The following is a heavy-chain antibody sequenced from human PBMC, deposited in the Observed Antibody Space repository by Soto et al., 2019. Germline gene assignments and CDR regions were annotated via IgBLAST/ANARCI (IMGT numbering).Heavy chain of an antibody. Sequence: PGGSLRLSCSASGFSFSSYAMHWVRQAPGKGLEYVSAISSNGGSTYYADSVKGRFTISRDNSKNTLYLQMSSLRAEDTAVYYCVKDGEDSYGLSSGSPWGQGTLVTVPA. J-gene: IGHJ5*02. D-gene: IGHD5-18*01. CDR2: ISSNGGST. V-gene: IGHV3-64D*06. CDR1: GFSFSSYA. CDR3: VKDGEDSYGLSSGSP.